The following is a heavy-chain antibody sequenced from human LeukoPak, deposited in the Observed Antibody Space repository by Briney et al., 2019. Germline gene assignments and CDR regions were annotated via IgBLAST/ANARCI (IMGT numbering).Heavy chain of an antibody. Sequence: GGSLRLSCAASGFTFSSYEMNWVRQAPGKGLEWVSYISSSSSTIYYADSVKGRFTISRDSAKNSLYLQMNSLRAEDTAVYYCARDDGDYVLGWFDPWGQGTLVTVSS. J-gene: IGHJ5*02. CDR2: ISSSSSTI. CDR1: GFTFSSYE. D-gene: IGHD4-17*01. CDR3: ARDDGDYVLGWFDP. V-gene: IGHV3-48*01.